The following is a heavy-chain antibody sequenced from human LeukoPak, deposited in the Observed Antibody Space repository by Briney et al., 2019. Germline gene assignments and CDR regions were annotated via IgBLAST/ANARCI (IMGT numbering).Heavy chain of an antibody. CDR2: INPNSGGT. CDR3: ARRVVVVPAKGVFDY. Sequence: ASVKVSCKASGYTFTGYYMHWVRQAPGQGLEWMGWINPNSGGTNYAQKLQGRVTMTTDTSTSTAYMELRSLRSDDTAVYYCARRVVVVPAKGVFDYWGQGTLVTVSS. V-gene: IGHV1-2*02. D-gene: IGHD2-2*01. J-gene: IGHJ4*02. CDR1: GYTFTGYY.